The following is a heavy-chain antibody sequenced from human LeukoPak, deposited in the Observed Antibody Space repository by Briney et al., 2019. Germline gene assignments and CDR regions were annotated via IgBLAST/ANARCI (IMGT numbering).Heavy chain of an antibody. Sequence: GGSLRLSCAASGFTFSSYGMHWVRQAPGKGLEWVAVISYDGSNKYYADSVKGRFTISRDNSKNTLYLQMNSLRAEDTAVYYCARDYRIAVAGTGLDPWGQGTLVTVSS. D-gene: IGHD6-19*01. J-gene: IGHJ5*02. CDR1: GFTFSSYG. CDR2: ISYDGSNK. V-gene: IGHV3-30*03. CDR3: ARDYRIAVAGTGLDP.